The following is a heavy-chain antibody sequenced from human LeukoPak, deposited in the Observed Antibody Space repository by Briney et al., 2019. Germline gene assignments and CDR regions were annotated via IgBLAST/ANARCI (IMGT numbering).Heavy chain of an antibody. V-gene: IGHV3-64*01. D-gene: IGHD3-10*01. CDR2: VSSYGHNT. CDR3: AGGSGTYSPDY. CDR1: GFTFSSYA. J-gene: IGHJ4*02. Sequence: GGSLRLSCAASGFTFSSYAMHWVRQAPGKGLEYVSGVSSYGHNTYYAKSVKGRSTISRDNSKNTLYLQMGSLRAEDMAVYYCAGGSGTYSPDYWGQGTLVTVSS.